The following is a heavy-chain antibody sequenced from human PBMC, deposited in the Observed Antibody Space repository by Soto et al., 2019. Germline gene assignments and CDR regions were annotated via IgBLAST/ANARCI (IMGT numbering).Heavy chain of an antibody. J-gene: IGHJ6*03. CDR3: ARGGGRYCSSTSCYFVGDNYYYYMDV. Sequence: SETLSLTCAVYGGSFSGYYWSWIRQPPGKGLEWIGEINHSGSTNYNPSLKSRVTISVDTSKNQFSLKLSSVTAADTAVYYCARGGGRYCSSTSCYFVGDNYYYYMDVWGKGTTVTVSS. V-gene: IGHV4-34*01. CDR2: INHSGST. CDR1: GGSFSGYY. D-gene: IGHD2-2*01.